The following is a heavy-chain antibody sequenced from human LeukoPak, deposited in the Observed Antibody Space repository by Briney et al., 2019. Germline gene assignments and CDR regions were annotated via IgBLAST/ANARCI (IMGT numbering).Heavy chain of an antibody. Sequence: PSETLSLTCTVSGGSISSSSYYWGWIRQPPGKGLEWIGSIYYSGSTYYNPSLKSRVTISVDTSKNQFSLKLSSVTAADTAVYYCARDNGYFSDAFDIWGQGTMVTVSS. D-gene: IGHD6-13*01. J-gene: IGHJ3*02. V-gene: IGHV4-39*07. CDR1: GGSISSSSYY. CDR3: ARDNGYFSDAFDI. CDR2: IYYSGST.